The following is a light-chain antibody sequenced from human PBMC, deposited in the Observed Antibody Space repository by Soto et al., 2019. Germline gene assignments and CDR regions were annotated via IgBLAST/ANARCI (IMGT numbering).Light chain of an antibody. CDR2: EVT. CDR3: SSYTTSSTVI. CDR1: TSDVGSYDR. V-gene: IGLV2-18*02. Sequence: QSALTQPPSVSGSPGQSVTISCTATTSDVGSYDRVSWYQQPPGTAHKLMIYEVTNRPSGVPDRFSGSKSGNTASLTISGLQAEDEADYYCSSYTTSSTVIFGGGTKLTVL. J-gene: IGLJ2*01.